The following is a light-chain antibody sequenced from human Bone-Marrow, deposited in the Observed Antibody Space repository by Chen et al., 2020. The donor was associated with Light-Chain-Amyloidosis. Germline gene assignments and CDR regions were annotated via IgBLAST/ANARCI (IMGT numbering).Light chain of an antibody. CDR3: AVWLESLNAWV. CDR2: STN. Sequence: QSVLTQAPSASGSPGQRVTISCSGSNSNIGSNIVNWYQHLPGTAPKLLIYSTNQRPSGGPERFAGSKSGNSASLAISGLQSEDEADYYCAVWLESLNAWVFGGGTKLTVL. V-gene: IGLV1-44*01. J-gene: IGLJ3*02. CDR1: NSNIGSNI.